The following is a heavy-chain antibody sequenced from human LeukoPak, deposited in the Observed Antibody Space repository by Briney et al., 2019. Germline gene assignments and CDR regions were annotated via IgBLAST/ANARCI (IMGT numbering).Heavy chain of an antibody. J-gene: IGHJ4*02. CDR1: GGSISSGGYY. Sequence: SETLSLTCTVSGGSISSGGYYWSWIRQHPGKGLEWIGYIYYSGSTYYNPSLKSRVTISVDTSKNQFSLKLSSVTAADTAVYYCVRDQRGSRYAFDYWGQGTLVTVSS. CDR3: VRDQRGSRYAFDY. V-gene: IGHV4-31*03. D-gene: IGHD2-2*01. CDR2: IYYSGST.